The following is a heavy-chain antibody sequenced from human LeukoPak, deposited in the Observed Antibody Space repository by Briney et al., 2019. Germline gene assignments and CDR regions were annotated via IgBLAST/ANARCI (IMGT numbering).Heavy chain of an antibody. CDR2: ISSTGSYI. J-gene: IGHJ4*02. D-gene: IGHD5-18*01. V-gene: IGHV3-21*01. Sequence: PGGSLRLSCGASGFTFSSYSMNWVRQAPGKGVEWVSSISSTGSYIYYADSVKGRFTISRDNAKNSLFLLMSSLRAEDTAVYYCAREKTWIQPVDFWGQGTLVTVSS. CDR1: GFTFSSYS. CDR3: AREKTWIQPVDF.